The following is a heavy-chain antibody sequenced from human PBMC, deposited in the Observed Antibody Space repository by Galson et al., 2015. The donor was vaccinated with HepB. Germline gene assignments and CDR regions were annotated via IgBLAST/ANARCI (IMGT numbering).Heavy chain of an antibody. Sequence: SLRLSCAASGFPFSIYYMSWVRQAPGKGLEWVAYIKEDGHEKYYVDSVKGRFTISRDSAKNSLYLQMNSLRAEDTAVYYCGRGGFGETPYFDYWGRGTLVTVSS. CDR3: GRGGFGETPYFDY. J-gene: IGHJ4*02. CDR2: IKEDGHEK. CDR1: GFPFSIYY. D-gene: IGHD3-10*01. V-gene: IGHV3-7*03.